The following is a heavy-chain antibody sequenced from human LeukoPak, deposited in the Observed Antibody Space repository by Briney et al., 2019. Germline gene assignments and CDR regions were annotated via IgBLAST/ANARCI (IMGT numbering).Heavy chain of an antibody. CDR2: IYPGDSDT. V-gene: IGHV5-51*01. CDR1: GYNFTSYW. Sequence: GESLKISCKGSGYNFTSYWIGWVRQMPGKGLEWMGIIYPGDSDTRYSPSFQGQVTISADKSISTAYLQWSSLKASDTAMYYCARRTPYCSSTSCLLFAFDIWGQGTMVTVSS. CDR3: ARRTPYCSSTSCLLFAFDI. D-gene: IGHD2-2*01. J-gene: IGHJ3*02.